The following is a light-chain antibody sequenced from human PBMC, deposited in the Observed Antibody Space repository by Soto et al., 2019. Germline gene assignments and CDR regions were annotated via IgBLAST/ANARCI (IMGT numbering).Light chain of an antibody. CDR3: AAWDDSLNGYV. Sequence: QSVLTQPPSVSEAPRQRVTISCSGSSSNIGNNAVNWYQQLPGKAPKLLIYYDDLLPSGVSDRFSGSKSGTSASLAISGLQSEDEDYYYCAAWDDSLNGYVLGTGTKLTVL. CDR2: YDD. CDR1: SSNIGNNA. J-gene: IGLJ1*01. V-gene: IGLV1-36*01.